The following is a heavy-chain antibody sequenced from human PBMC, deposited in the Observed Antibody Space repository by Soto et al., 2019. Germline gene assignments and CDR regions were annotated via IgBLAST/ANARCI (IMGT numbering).Heavy chain of an antibody. Sequence: QLQLQESGPGLVKPSETLSLTCTVSGGSISSSSYYWGWIRQPPGKGLEWIGSIYYSWSTYYNPSLKSRVTISVDTSKNQFSLKLSSVTAADTAVYYCARLRSGSYYTPEYFQHWGQGTLVTVSS. CDR1: GGSISSSSYY. J-gene: IGHJ1*01. CDR2: IYYSWST. D-gene: IGHD1-26*01. CDR3: ARLRSGSYYTPEYFQH. V-gene: IGHV4-39*01.